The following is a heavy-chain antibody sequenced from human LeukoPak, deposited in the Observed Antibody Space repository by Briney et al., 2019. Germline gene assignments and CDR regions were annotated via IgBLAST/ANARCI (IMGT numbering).Heavy chain of an antibody. CDR3: ARTTIVGATTSWFDP. V-gene: IGHV1-69*13. D-gene: IGHD1-26*01. CDR1: GGTFSSYA. Sequence: SVKVSCKASGGTFSSYAISWVRQAPGQGLEWMGGIIPIFGTANYAQKFQGRVTITADESTSTAYMELSSLRSEDTAVYYCARTTIVGATTSWFDPWGQGTLVTVSS. J-gene: IGHJ5*02. CDR2: IIPIFGTA.